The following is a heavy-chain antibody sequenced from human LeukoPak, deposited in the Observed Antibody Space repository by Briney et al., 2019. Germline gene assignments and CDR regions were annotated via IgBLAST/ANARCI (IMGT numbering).Heavy chain of an antibody. J-gene: IGHJ4*02. D-gene: IGHD4-11*01. CDR3: ARVTTIFDYYYDY. CDR1: GFIFSDHY. Sequence: GGSLRLSCAASGFIFSDHYMDWVRQAPEKGPEWVGRSRNKAKSYTTEYAASVKGRFTISREDSKNSLYLQMNSLKTEDTAVYYCARVTTIFDYYYDYWGQGTLVTVSS. CDR2: SRNKAKSYTT. V-gene: IGHV3-72*01.